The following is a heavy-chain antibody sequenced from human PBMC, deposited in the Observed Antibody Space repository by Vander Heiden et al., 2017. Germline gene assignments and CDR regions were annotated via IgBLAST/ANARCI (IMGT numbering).Heavy chain of an antibody. CDR2: IYYSGGT. CDR1: GGSISSSSYY. CDR3: ARQRGWELRFFDY. D-gene: IGHD1-26*01. J-gene: IGHJ4*02. Sequence: QLQLQESGPGLVKPSETLSLTCTVPGGSISSSSYYWGWIRQPPGKGLEWIGSIYYSGGTYYNPSLKSRVTISVDTSKNQFSLKLSSVTAADTAVYYCARQRGWELRFFDYWGQGTLVTVSS. V-gene: IGHV4-39*01.